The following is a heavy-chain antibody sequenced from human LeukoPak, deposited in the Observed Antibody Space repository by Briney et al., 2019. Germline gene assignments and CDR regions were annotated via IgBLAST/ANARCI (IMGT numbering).Heavy chain of an antibody. CDR1: GFSFSSYS. V-gene: IGHV3-21*01. CDR2: ISRSSTYI. D-gene: IGHD3-10*01. CDR3: ARDRYYGSGSSDAFDI. Sequence: GGSLRLSCAASGFSFSSYSMDWVRQAPGKGLEWVSSISRSSTYIYYADSVKGRFTISRDNAENSLYLQMNSLRAEDTAVYYCARDRYYGSGSSDAFDIWGRGTTVTVSS. J-gene: IGHJ3*02.